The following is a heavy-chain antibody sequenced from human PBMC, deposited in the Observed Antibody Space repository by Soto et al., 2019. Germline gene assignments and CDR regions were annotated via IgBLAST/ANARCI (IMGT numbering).Heavy chain of an antibody. CDR2: IWYDGSNK. V-gene: IGHV3-33*01. Sequence: GGSLRLSCAASGFTFSSYGMHWVRQAPGKGLEWVAVIWYDGSNKYYADSVKGRFTISRDNSKNTLYLQMNSLRAEDTAVYYCARGSGYPNRNVMDVRGQGTTDTVSS. CDR3: ARGSGYPNRNVMDV. CDR1: GFTFSSYG. D-gene: IGHD3-22*01. J-gene: IGHJ6*02.